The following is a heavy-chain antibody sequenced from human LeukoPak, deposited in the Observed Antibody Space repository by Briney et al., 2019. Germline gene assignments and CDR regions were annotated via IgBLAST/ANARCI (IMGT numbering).Heavy chain of an antibody. CDR3: AKDIDTGLASGMDV. CDR1: GFTFDDYA. J-gene: IGHJ6*02. V-gene: IGHV3-9*01. Sequence: GGSLRLSCAASGFTFDDYAMHWVRQAPGKGLEWVSGISWDSSNRGYADPVKGRFTISRDNAKNSLYMQMNSLRAEDTALYYCAKDIDTGLASGMDVWGQGTTVTVSS. CDR2: ISWDSSNR. D-gene: IGHD5-18*01.